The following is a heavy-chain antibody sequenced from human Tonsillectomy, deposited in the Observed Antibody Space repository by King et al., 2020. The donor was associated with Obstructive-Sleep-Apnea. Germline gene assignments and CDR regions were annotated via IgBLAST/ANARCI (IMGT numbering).Heavy chain of an antibody. CDR2: IYYSGST. CDR3: ARVNSGGYSYGYYYYYGMDV. CDR1: GGSISSYY. J-gene: IGHJ6*02. V-gene: IGHV4-59*01. D-gene: IGHD5-18*01. Sequence: VQLQESGPGLVKPSETLSLTCTVSGGSISSYYWSWIRQPPGKGLEWIGYIYYSGSTNYNPSLKSRVTISVDTSKNQFSLKLSSMTAADTAVYYCARVNSGGYSYGYYYYYGMDVWGQGTTVTVSS.